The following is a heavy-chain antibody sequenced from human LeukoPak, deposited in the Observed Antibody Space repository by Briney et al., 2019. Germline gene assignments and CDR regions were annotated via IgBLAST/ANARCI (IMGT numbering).Heavy chain of an antibody. V-gene: IGHV3-23*01. CDR3: AKGLRTGVGPYKGYHYYMGV. CDR2: INDNGAGT. J-gene: IGHJ6*03. D-gene: IGHD3-10*01. CDR1: GFTFSSYA. Sequence: GGSLRLSCAASGFTFSSYAMSWVRQAPGKGLKWVSTINDNGAGTYYADSVKGRFTISRDNSYNTMSLQMNSLRDEDAGVYYCAKGLRTGVGPYKGYHYYMGVWGKGATVTVSS.